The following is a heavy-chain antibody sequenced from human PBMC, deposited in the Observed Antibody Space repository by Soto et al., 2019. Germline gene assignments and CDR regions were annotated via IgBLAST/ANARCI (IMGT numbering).Heavy chain of an antibody. D-gene: IGHD6-25*01. CDR1: QYNFMNFW. J-gene: IGHJ6*02. CDR2: IFPADSDT. CDR3: TATLTSAMDV. Sequence: GESLKISCKGSQYNFMNFWVGWVRQMPGKGLEWMGIIFPADSDTRFSPSFQGRVTMSVDKSTYTADLQWSSLEASDTARYDWTATLTSAMDVWGPGTPVTVSS. V-gene: IGHV5-51*01.